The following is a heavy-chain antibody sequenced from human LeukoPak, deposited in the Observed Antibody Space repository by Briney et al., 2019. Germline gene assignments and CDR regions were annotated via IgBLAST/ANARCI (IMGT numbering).Heavy chain of an antibody. Sequence: GESLKISCKGSGYSFTSYWIGWVRQMPGKGLEWMGIIYPGDSDTRYGPSFQGQVTISADKSISTAYLQWSSLKASDTAMYYCARCPGSYFSYNWFDPWGQGTLVTVSS. J-gene: IGHJ5*02. CDR2: IYPGDSDT. CDR3: ARCPGSYFSYNWFDP. V-gene: IGHV5-51*01. CDR1: GYSFTSYW. D-gene: IGHD1-26*01.